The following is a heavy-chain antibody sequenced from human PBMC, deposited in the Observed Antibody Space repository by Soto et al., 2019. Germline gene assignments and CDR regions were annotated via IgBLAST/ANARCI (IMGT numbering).Heavy chain of an antibody. J-gene: IGHJ4*02. V-gene: IGHV1-18*01. CDR3: ATVSDIVVVPASNAFDY. Sequence: QVQLVQSGAEVKKHGASVKVSCKASGYTFTSYGITWVRQAPGQGLDWMGWISAYNGITNYAQKLQGRVTMTTDTSTSTAYMELRSLRSADTAAYYSATVSDIVVVPASNAFDYWGQGTLVTVSS. CDR1: GYTFTSYG. CDR2: ISAYNGIT. D-gene: IGHD2-2*01.